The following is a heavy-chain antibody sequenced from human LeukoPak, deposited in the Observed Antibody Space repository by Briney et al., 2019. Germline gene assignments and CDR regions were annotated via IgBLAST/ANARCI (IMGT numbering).Heavy chain of an antibody. CDR2: INSDGSST. D-gene: IGHD1-26*01. CDR1: GFTFSSYW. V-gene: IGHV3-74*01. CDR3: ARVPKWELLDAFDI. Sequence: GGSLRLSCAASGFTFSSYWMHWVRQAPGKGLVWVSRINSDGSSTSYADSVKGRFTVSRDNAKNTLYLQMNSLRAEDTAVYYCARVPKWELLDAFDIWGQGTMVTVTS. J-gene: IGHJ3*02.